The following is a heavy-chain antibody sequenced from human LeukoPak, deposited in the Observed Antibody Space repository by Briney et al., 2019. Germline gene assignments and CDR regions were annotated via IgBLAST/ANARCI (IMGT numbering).Heavy chain of an antibody. V-gene: IGHV1-69*05. CDR3: ARQAVAELYAFDI. Sequence: VASVKVSCKASGGTFSSYAISWVRQAPGQGLEWMGGIIPIFGTANCAQKFQGRVTITTDESTSTAYMELSSLRSEDTAVYYCARQAVAELYAFDIWGRGTMFTVSS. J-gene: IGHJ3*02. D-gene: IGHD6-19*01. CDR2: IIPIFGTA. CDR1: GGTFSSYA.